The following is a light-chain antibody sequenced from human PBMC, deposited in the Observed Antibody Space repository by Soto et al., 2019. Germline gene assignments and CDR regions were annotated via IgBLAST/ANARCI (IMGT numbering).Light chain of an antibody. CDR1: QSVANNY. CDR2: DAS. V-gene: IGKV3-20*01. J-gene: IGKJ4*01. Sequence: EIVLTQSPGTLSLSPGERATLSCRASQSVANNYLAWYQQKPGQAPRFLIYDASSRATGIPDRFSGSGSGTDFTLTISRLVPEDVAVYYCEQYGSTPLTFGGGTKVDIK. CDR3: EQYGSTPLT.